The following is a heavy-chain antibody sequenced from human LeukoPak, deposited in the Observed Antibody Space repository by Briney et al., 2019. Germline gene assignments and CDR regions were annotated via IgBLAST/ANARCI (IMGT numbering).Heavy chain of an antibody. CDR3: ATTRGGWLPDPYYFDY. J-gene: IGHJ4*02. D-gene: IGHD2-15*01. V-gene: IGHV5-51*01. CDR2: VFPGDSHT. Sequence: GESLKISCKASGYSFTSYFIAWVRQMPGKGLEWMGIVFPGDSHTRYSPSFQGQVTISADKSISTAYLQWGTLKASDTAIYYCATTRGGWLPDPYYFDYWGQGTLVTVSS. CDR1: GYSFTSYF.